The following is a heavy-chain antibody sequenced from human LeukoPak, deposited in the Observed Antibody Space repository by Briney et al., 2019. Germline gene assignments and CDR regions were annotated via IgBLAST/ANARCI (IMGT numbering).Heavy chain of an antibody. CDR2: INTTGSTI. D-gene: IGHD3-10*01. CDR3: ARDRLWFGEFDY. Sequence: GGSLRLSCAASGFTFSDFHMSWIRQAPGKGLECISYINTTGSTIFYADSVKGRFTISRDNAKNLLYLQMNSLRAEDTAVYYCARDRLWFGEFDYWGQGTQVTVSS. J-gene: IGHJ4*02. V-gene: IGHV3-11*01. CDR1: GFTFSDFH.